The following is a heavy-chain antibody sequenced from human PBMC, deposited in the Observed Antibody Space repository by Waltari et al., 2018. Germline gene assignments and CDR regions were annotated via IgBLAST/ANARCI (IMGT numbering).Heavy chain of an antibody. D-gene: IGHD1-26*01. V-gene: IGHV3-48*04. Sequence: EVQLVESGGGLVQPGGSLRLSCAASGFTFSSYSMNWVRQAPGKGLEWVSYISSSSRTIYYADSVKGRFTISRDNAKNSLYLQMNSLRAEDTAVYYCAREGGWELQSADYWGQGTLVTVSS. CDR2: ISSSSRTI. CDR1: GFTFSSYS. CDR3: AREGGWELQSADY. J-gene: IGHJ4*02.